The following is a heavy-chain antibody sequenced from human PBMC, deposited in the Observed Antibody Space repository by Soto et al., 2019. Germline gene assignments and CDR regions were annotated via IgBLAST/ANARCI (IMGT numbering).Heavy chain of an antibody. CDR2: ISSSSSTI. CDR3: ARDQVNIVVVPAAYYYYGMDV. J-gene: IGHJ6*02. V-gene: IGHV3-48*01. Sequence: GGSLRLSCAASGFTFSSYSMNWVRQAPGKGLEWVSYISSSSSTIYYADSVKGRFTISRDNAKNSLYLQMNSLRGEDTAVYYCARDQVNIVVVPAAYYYYGMDVWGQGTTVTVSS. CDR1: GFTFSSYS. D-gene: IGHD2-2*01.